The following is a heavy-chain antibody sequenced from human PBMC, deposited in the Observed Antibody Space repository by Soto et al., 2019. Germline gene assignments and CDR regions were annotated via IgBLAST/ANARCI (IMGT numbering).Heavy chain of an antibody. CDR1: GASISSTNYY. D-gene: IGHD3-3*01. CDR3: ARDGRRFPHYYYYMDV. J-gene: IGHJ6*03. V-gene: IGHV4-39*07. CDR2: VYYSGST. Sequence: PSETLSLTCTVSGASISSTNYYWGWIRQSPGKVLEWIGNVYYSGSTYYNPSLKSRVTMSVDTSKNQFSLKLSSVTAADTAVYYCARDGRRFPHYYYYMDVWGKGTTVTVSS.